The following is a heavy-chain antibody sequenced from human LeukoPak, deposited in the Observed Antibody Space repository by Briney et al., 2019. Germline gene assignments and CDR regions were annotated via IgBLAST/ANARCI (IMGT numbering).Heavy chain of an antibody. V-gene: IGHV1-69*06. D-gene: IGHD5-12*01. CDR1: GGTLSRFA. CDR2: IIAIFGTA. Sequence: SVKVSCKASGGTLSRFAISWVRQAPGQGLEWMGGIIAIFGTANYAQKFQGRVTITADKSTSTAYMELSSLRSEDTAVYYCASGYSGYDLDYYYYMDVWGKGTTVTVSS. J-gene: IGHJ6*03. CDR3: ASGYSGYDLDYYYYMDV.